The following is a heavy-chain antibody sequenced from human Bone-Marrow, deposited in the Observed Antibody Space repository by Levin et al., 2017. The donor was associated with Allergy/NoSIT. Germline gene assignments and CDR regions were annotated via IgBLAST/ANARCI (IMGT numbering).Heavy chain of an antibody. CDR3: AKVSHGEYSPFDL. Sequence: GGSLRLSCAASGFTFNSYAMSWVRQAPGKGLEWVAAVSGSGDKTDYADFVKGRFTISRDNSKSTLFLQMNSLRTEDTAVYFCAKVSHGEYSPFDLWGPGTMVTVSS. D-gene: IGHD4-17*01. J-gene: IGHJ3*01. V-gene: IGHV3-23*01. CDR1: GFTFNSYA. CDR2: VSGSGDKT.